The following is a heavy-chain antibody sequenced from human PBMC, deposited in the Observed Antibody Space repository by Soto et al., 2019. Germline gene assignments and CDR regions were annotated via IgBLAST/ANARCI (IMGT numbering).Heavy chain of an antibody. J-gene: IGHJ4*02. CDR1: GFTFSSYA. Sequence: EVQLLESGGGLVQPGGPLRLSCAASGFTFSSYAMSWVRQAPGKGLEWVSAISGSGGSTYYADSVKGRFTISRDNSKNTLYLQMNSLRAEVTAVYYCAKGSIGIWYSSSWEGFDYWGQGTLVTVSS. CDR2: ISGSGGST. D-gene: IGHD6-13*01. V-gene: IGHV3-23*01. CDR3: AKGSIGIWYSSSWEGFDY.